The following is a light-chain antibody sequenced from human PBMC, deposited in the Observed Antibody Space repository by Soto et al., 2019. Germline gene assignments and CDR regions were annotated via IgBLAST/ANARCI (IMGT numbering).Light chain of an antibody. CDR3: CSYAGSSTFPYV. V-gene: IGLV2-23*02. Sequence: QSALTQPASVSGSPGQSITISCTGTSSDVGSYNLVSWYQQHPGKAPKLMIYEVSKRPSGVSNRFSGSKSGNTASLTISGLQAEDEADYYCCSYAGSSTFPYVFGPGTKLTVL. CDR1: SSDVGSYNL. J-gene: IGLJ1*01. CDR2: EVS.